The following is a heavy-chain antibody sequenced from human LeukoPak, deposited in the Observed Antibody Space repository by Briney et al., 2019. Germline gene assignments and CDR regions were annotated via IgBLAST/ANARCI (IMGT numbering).Heavy chain of an antibody. J-gene: IGHJ4*02. Sequence: QPGGSLRLSCAAPGFTFSNHWMHWVRQAPGKGLEWVSGVSGSGDSTYYADSARGRFTVSRDNAKNTLYLQMNSLRAEDTAVYYCAKVNGHSGYDYDYWGQGTLVTVSS. CDR3: AKVNGHSGYDYDY. CDR1: GFTFSNHW. V-gene: IGHV3-23*01. D-gene: IGHD5-12*01. CDR2: VSGSGDST.